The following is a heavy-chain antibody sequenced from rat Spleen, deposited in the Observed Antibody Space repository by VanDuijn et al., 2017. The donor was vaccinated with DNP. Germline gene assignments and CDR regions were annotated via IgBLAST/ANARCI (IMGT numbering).Heavy chain of an antibody. D-gene: IGHD4-4*01. CDR2: IWKGGST. J-gene: IGHJ2*01. Sequence: QVQLRESGPGLVQPSRPLSLTCTVSGFSLTNYGVNWFRQPPGKGLEWIAAIWKGGSTDYNAVFKSRLSISRDTSKNQVILQMHSLQTEDTAMYFCARYGGNSGYFDFWGQGVLVTVSS. V-gene: IGHV2-16*01. CDR3: ARYGGNSGYFDF. CDR1: GFSLTNYG.